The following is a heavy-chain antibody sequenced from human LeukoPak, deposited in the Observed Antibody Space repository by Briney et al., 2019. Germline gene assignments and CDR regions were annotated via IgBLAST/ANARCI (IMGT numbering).Heavy chain of an antibody. CDR1: GFTFSSYA. D-gene: IGHD3-3*01. Sequence: GGSLRLSCAASGFTFSSYAMTWVRQAPGKGLEWVSAISGSGGSTYYADSVKGRSTISRDNSKNTLYLQMNSLRAEDTAVYYCAKSYWVGGLGVVMLFDYWGQGTLVTVSS. V-gene: IGHV3-23*01. J-gene: IGHJ4*02. CDR3: AKSYWVGGLGVVMLFDY. CDR2: ISGSGGST.